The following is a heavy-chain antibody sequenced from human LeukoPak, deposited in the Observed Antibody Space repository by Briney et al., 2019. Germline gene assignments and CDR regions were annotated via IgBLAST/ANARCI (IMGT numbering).Heavy chain of an antibody. J-gene: IGHJ5*02. CDR3: ARGDYSEYNWFDP. CDR1: GGSISSYY. CDR2: IYYSGST. Sequence: SETLSLTCTVSGGSISSYYWSWIRQPPGKGLEWIGYIYYSGSTNYNPSLKSRVTISVDTSKNQFSLKLSSVTAADTAVYYCARGDYSEYNWFDPWGQGTLVTVSS. D-gene: IGHD4-17*01. V-gene: IGHV4-59*01.